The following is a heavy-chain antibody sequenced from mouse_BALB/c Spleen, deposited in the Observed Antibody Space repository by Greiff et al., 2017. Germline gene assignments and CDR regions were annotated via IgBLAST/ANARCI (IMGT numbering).Heavy chain of an antibody. J-gene: IGHJ4*01. CDR2: INPSTGYT. CDR1: GYTFTSYW. CDR3: ARSLMITTVFYAMDY. V-gene: IGHV1-7*01. D-gene: IGHD2-4*01. Sequence: VQLQQSGAELAKPGASVKMSCKASGYTFTSYWMHWVKQRPGQGLEWIGYINPSTGYTEYNQKFKDKATLTADKSSSTAYMQLSSLTSEDSAVYYCARSLMITTVFYAMDYWGQGTSVTVSS.